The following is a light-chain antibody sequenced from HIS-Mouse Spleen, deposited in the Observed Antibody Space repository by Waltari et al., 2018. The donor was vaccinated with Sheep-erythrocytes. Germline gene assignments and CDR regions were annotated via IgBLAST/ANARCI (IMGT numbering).Light chain of an antibody. V-gene: IGLV1-40*01. CDR3: QSYDSSLSGPWV. CDR1: SSNIGAGYD. CDR2: GNS. Sequence: QSVLTQQPSVSGAPGQRVTISCTGSSSNIGAGYDLHWYQQLPGTAPKLLIYGNSNRPSGVPDRFSGSKSGTSASLAITGLQAEDEADYYCQSYDSSLSGPWVFGGGTKLTVL. J-gene: IGLJ3*02.